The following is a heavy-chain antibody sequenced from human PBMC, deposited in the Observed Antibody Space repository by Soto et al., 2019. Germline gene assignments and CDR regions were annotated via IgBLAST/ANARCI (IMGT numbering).Heavy chain of an antibody. CDR3: AIGNNGRPVRDAFDI. CDR1: GGSFSGYY. J-gene: IGHJ3*02. CDR2: INHSGST. V-gene: IGHV4-34*01. Sequence: QVQLQQWGAGLLKPSETLSLTCAVYGGSFSGYYWSWIRQPPGKGLEWIGEINHSGSTNYNPSLKSRVTISVDTSKNQFSLKLSSVTAADTAVYYCAIGNNGRPVRDAFDIWGQGTMVTVSS. D-gene: IGHD6-6*01.